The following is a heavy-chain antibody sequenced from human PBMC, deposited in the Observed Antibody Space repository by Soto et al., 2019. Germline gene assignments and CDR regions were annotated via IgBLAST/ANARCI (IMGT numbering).Heavy chain of an antibody. V-gene: IGHV2-5*01. CDR3: AHSSDIAVAGDY. CDR2: IYWNDDK. J-gene: IGHJ4*02. CDR1: GFSLSASGVG. Sequence: SGPTLVNPTQTLTLTCTFSGFSLSASGVGVGWIRQPPGKALEWLALIYWNDDKRYSPSLKGRLTITKDTSKNQVVLTMTNMDPVDTATYYCAHSSDIAVAGDYWGQGTLVTVSS. D-gene: IGHD6-19*01.